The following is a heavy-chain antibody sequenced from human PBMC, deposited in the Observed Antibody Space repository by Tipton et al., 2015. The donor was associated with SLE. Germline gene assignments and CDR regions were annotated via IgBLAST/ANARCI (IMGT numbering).Heavy chain of an antibody. CDR3: ARDRTYYYYGMDV. J-gene: IGHJ6*02. CDR1: GGSFSGYY. D-gene: IGHD1-1*01. Sequence: TLSLTCAVYGGSFSGYYWSWIRQPAGKGLEWIGYIYTSGSTNYNPSLKSRVTISVDTSKNQFSLKLSSVTAADTAVYYCARDRTYYYYGMDVWGQGTTVTVSS. V-gene: IGHV4-4*09. CDR2: IYTSGST.